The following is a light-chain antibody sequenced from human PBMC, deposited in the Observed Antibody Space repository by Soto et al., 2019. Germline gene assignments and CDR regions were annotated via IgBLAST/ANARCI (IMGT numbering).Light chain of an antibody. CDR2: DAS. J-gene: IGKJ4*01. CDR1: QSVSSY. Sequence: EIVLTQSPATLSLSPGERATLSCRASQSVSSYLAWYQQKPGQAPRLLIYDASNRATGIPARFSGSGSGTDFTLTISSLEPEDFAVYYCQQRSSWPLTFGGGTKGDIK. V-gene: IGKV3-11*01. CDR3: QQRSSWPLT.